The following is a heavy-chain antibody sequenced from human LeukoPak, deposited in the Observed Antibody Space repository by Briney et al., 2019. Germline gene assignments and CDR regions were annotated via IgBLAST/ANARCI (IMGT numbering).Heavy chain of an antibody. J-gene: IGHJ3*02. CDR1: GYTFSSYG. Sequence: PGGSLRLSCAPSGYTFSSYGMHWVRQAPGKGLEWVAVISYDGSNKYYADSVKGRFTISRDNSKNTLYLQINSLRAEDTAVYYCAWICSGGSCYSVDAFDIWGQGTMVTVSS. V-gene: IGHV3-30*03. CDR3: AWICSGGSCYSVDAFDI. CDR2: ISYDGSNK. D-gene: IGHD2-15*01.